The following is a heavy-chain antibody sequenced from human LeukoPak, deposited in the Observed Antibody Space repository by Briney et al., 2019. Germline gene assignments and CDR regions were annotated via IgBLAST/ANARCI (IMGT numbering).Heavy chain of an antibody. Sequence: GGSLRLSCAASGFTFDDYTMHWVRQAPGKGLEWVSLISWDGGSTYYADSVKGRFTISRDNAKNSVYLQMNSLRADDTAVYYCARLSYDSGTHYTCYEYWGQGTLVTVSS. CDR1: GFTFDDYT. D-gene: IGHD3-10*01. V-gene: IGHV3-43*01. CDR3: ARLSYDSGTHYTCYEY. CDR2: ISWDGGST. J-gene: IGHJ4*02.